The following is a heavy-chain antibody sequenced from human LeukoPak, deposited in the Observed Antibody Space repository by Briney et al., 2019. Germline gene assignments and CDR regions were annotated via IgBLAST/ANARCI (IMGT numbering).Heavy chain of an antibody. D-gene: IGHD3-22*01. CDR1: GFTFSTYW. V-gene: IGHV3-7*05. J-gene: IGHJ4*02. CDR3: ARANYYDSSGRPGYFDY. Sequence: GGSLRLSCAASGFTFSTYWMSWVRQAPGKGLQWVVNIKPDGSEKYYVDSVKGRFTISRHNSKNTLYLQMNSLRAEDTAVYYCARANYYDSSGRPGYFDYWGQGTLVTVSS. CDR2: IKPDGSEK.